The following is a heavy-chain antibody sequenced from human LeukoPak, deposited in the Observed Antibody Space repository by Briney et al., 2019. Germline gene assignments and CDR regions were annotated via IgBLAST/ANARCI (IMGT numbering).Heavy chain of an antibody. CDR2: IIPIFGTA. CDR3: ARDGYNPGFDY. D-gene: IGHD5-24*01. J-gene: IGHJ4*02. Sequence: ASVKVSCKASGGTFSSYAISWVRQAPGQGLEWMGGIIPIFGTANYAQKFQGRVTITADESTSTAYMEPSSLRSEDTAVYYCARDGYNPGFDYWSQGTLVTVSS. CDR1: GGTFSSYA. V-gene: IGHV1-69*13.